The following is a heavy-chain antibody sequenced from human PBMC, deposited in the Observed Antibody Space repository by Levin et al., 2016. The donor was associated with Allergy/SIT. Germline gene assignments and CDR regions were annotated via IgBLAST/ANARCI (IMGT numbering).Heavy chain of an antibody. Sequence: GESLKISCVASGFTFSGYVMTWVRQAPGKGLEWVSTISGGGEGTYYADFVKGRFTISRDNSRNTLYLQMNSLRVEDTALYYCAKGKASGLLDWFDPWGQGTLVTVSS. J-gene: IGHJ5*02. V-gene: IGHV3-23*01. D-gene: IGHD3-10*01. CDR2: ISGGGEGT. CDR3: AKGKASGLLDWFDP. CDR1: GFTFSGYV.